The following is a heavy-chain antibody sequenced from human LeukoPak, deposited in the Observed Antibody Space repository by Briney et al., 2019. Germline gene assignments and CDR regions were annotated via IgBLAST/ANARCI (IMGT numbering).Heavy chain of an antibody. CDR1: SGSISSSSYY. J-gene: IGHJ4*02. V-gene: IGHV4-39*01. D-gene: IGHD6-13*01. CDR2: IYYSGST. CDR3: GSQPQQLVAGLKGY. Sequence: SETLSLTCTVSSGSISSSSYYWAWIRQPPGKGLEWIGSIYYSGSTYYNPSLKSRVTISVDKSKNQFSLRLSSVTAADTAVYYCGSQPQQLVAGLKGYWGQGTLVTVSS.